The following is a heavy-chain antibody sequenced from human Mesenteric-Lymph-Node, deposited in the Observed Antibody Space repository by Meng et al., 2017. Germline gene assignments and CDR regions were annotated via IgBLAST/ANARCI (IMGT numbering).Heavy chain of an antibody. CDR2: VHYTGIT. V-gene: IGHV4-39*07. J-gene: IGHJ4*02. CDR3: GRAPDY. CDR1: GGSISSSSSY. Sequence: GSLRLSCTVSGGSISSSSSYWGWIRQPPGKILEWIGTVHYTGITYFNPSLKSRVALSLDTSKNQFSLKLRSVSAADTAVYYCGRAPDYWGQGTLVTVSS.